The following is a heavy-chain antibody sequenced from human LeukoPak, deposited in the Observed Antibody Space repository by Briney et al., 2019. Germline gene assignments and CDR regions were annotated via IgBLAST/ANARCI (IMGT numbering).Heavy chain of an antibody. D-gene: IGHD1-7*01. Sequence: GGSLRLPCAASGFIFSTYPMSWVRQAPGKGLEWVSSISGSGGSTYYADSVRGRFTISRDNSKNTLYLQMNSLRAEDTAVYYCASSPPTGTTWYFDLWGRGTLVTVSS. CDR2: ISGSGGST. CDR1: GFIFSTYP. CDR3: ASSPPTGTTWYFDL. V-gene: IGHV3-23*01. J-gene: IGHJ2*01.